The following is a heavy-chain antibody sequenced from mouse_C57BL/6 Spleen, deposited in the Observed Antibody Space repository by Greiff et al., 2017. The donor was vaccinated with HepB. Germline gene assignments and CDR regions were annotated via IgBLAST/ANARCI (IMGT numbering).Heavy chain of an antibody. J-gene: IGHJ1*03. D-gene: IGHD1-1*01. CDR2: ISSGGDYI. CDR3: TRDRESTTVVDWYFDV. Sequence: DVHLVESGEGLVKPGGSLKLSCAASGFTFSSYAMSWVRQTPEKRLEWVAYISSGGDYIYYADTVKGRFTISRDNARNTLYLQMSSLKSEDTAMYYCTRDRESTTVVDWYFDVWGTGTTVTVSS. CDR1: GFTFSSYA. V-gene: IGHV5-9-1*02.